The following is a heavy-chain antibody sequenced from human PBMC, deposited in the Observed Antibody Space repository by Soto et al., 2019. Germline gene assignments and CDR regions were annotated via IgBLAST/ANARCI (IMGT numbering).Heavy chain of an antibody. CDR3: AREVADYGMDV. D-gene: IGHD6-19*01. J-gene: IGHJ6*02. CDR1: GGSISSYY. V-gene: IGHV4-59*01. CDR2: IYYSGST. Sequence: SETLSLTCTVSGGSISSYYWSWIRQPPGKGLEWIGYIYYSGSTNYNPSLKSRVTISVDTSKNQFSLKLSSVTAADTAVYYCAREVADYGMDVWGQGTTVTVSS.